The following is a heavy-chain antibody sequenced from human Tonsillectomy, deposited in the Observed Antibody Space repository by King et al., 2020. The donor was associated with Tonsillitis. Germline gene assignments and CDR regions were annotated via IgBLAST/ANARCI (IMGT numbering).Heavy chain of an antibody. CDR3: TTGSILTGYGDFDY. CDR1: GFTFSNAW. Sequence: VQLVESGGGLVKPGGSLRLSCAASGFTFSNAWMSWVRQAPGKGLEWVGRIIRKTDGGTTDYAAPVKGRFTISRDDSKNTLYLQMNSLKSEDTAVYYCTTGSILTGYGDFDYWGQGTLVTVSS. D-gene: IGHD3-9*01. V-gene: IGHV3-15*01. CDR2: IIRKTDGGTT. J-gene: IGHJ4*02.